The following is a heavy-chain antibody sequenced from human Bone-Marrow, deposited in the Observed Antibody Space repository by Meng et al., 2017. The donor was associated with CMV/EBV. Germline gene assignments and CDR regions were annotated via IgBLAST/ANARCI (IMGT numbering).Heavy chain of an antibody. CDR1: GFTFSDYY. CDR3: ARDRLRYNWNFYLDY. J-gene: IGHJ4*02. Sequence: GESLKISCAASGFTFSDYYMSWIRQAPGKGLEWVSYISSSGSTIYYADSVKGRFTISRDNAKNSLYLQMNSLRAEDTAVYYCARDRLRYNWNFYLDYWGQGTLVTVSS. CDR2: ISSSGSTI. V-gene: IGHV3-11*01. D-gene: IGHD1-7*01.